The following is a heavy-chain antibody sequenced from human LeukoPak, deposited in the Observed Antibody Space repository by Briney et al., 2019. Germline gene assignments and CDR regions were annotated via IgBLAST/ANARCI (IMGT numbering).Heavy chain of an antibody. V-gene: IGHV3-48*01. D-gene: IGHD5-24*01. CDR3: ARAGRGGDGYKALDY. CDR1: GFTFSSYS. Sequence: GGSLRLSCAASGFTFSSYSMNWVRQAPGKGLEWVSYISSSSSTIYYADSVKGRFTTSRDNAKNSLYLQMNSLRTEDTAVYYCARAGRGGDGYKALDYWGQGTLVTVSS. J-gene: IGHJ4*02. CDR2: ISSSSSTI.